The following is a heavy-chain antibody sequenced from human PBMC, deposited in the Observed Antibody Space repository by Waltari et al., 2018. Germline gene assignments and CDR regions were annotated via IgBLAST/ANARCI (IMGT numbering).Heavy chain of an antibody. D-gene: IGHD2-2*01. Sequence: VQLQQWGEGLLKPSETLSLTCAVDGGSFSGYYWSWIGKPPGKGREWIGEINNSGSTSSNPYLTRRVPISVDTSTTQFSLKLRSVTAADTAVYYCARGGVVVVPAAMFGFDYWGQGTLVTVSS. CDR1: GGSFSGYY. CDR3: ARGGVVVVPAAMFGFDY. CDR2: INNSGST. J-gene: IGHJ4*02. V-gene: IGHV4-34*01.